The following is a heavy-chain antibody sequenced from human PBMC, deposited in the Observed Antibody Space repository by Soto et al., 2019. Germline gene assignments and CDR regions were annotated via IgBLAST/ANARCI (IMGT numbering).Heavy chain of an antibody. J-gene: IGHJ5*02. V-gene: IGHV4-59*01. CDR3: ARAGTTMVRGVISGWFDP. CDR1: GGSISSYY. CDR2: IYYSGST. Sequence: QVQLQESGPGLVKPSETLSLTCTVSGGSISSYYWSWIRQPPGKGLEWIGYIYYSGSTNYNPSLKSRVTISVDTSKNQSSLKLSSVTAADTAVYYCARAGTTMVRGVISGWFDPWGQGTLVTVSS. D-gene: IGHD3-10*01.